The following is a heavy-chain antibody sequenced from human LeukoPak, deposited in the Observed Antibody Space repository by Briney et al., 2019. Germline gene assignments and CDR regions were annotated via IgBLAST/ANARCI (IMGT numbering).Heavy chain of an antibody. CDR2: ISSSSSTI. V-gene: IGHV3-48*01. D-gene: IGHD1-26*01. CDR3: ARDHRYSGSYYDY. Sequence: PGGSLRLSCAASGFTFSSYSMNWVRQAPGKGLEWVSYISSSSSTIYYADSVKGRFTISRDNAKNTLYLQMNSLRAEDTAVYYCARDHRYSGSYYDYWGQGTLVTVSS. CDR1: GFTFSSYS. J-gene: IGHJ4*02.